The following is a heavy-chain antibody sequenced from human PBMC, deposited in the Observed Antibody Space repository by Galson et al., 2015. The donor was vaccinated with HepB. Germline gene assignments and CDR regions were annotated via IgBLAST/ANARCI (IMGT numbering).Heavy chain of an antibody. J-gene: IGHJ5*02. D-gene: IGHD2-21*01. CDR1: GFSFSTNGVS. Sequence: PALVKPTQTLTLTCTFSGFSFSTNGVSVGWIRQPPGKALEWPALIYWNDHKRYSPSLQHRLTITKDTSKNEVVLTMTNMDPLDTATYYCGRSVVIPPWFDPRGQGILVTVSS. V-gene: IGHV2-5*01. CDR2: IYWNDHK. CDR3: GRSVVIPPWFDP.